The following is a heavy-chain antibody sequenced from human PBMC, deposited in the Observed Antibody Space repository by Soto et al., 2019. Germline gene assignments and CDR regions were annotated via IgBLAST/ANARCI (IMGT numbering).Heavy chain of an antibody. V-gene: IGHV4-30-4*01. Sequence: PSETLSLTCTVSGGSISSGDYYWSWIRQPPGKGLEWIGYIYYSGSTYYNPSLKSRVTISVDTSKNQFSLKLSSVTAADTAVYYCATSRGHALEWSFDYWGQGTLVTVS. D-gene: IGHD3-3*01. CDR2: IYYSGST. CDR3: ATSRGHALEWSFDY. CDR1: GGSISSGDYY. J-gene: IGHJ4*02.